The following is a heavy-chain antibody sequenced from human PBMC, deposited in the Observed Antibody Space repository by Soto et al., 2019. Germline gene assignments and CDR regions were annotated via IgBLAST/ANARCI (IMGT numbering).Heavy chain of an antibody. CDR1: GFTFSSYG. J-gene: IGHJ5*02. D-gene: IGHD2-2*01. CDR2: ISYDGSNK. CDR3: AKDHEVPAAMGSIEP. Sequence: QVQLVESGGGVVQPGRSLRLSCAASGFTFSSYGMHWVRQAPGKGLEWVAVISYDGSNKYYADSVKGRFTISRDNSKNTLYLQMNSLRAEDTAVYYCAKDHEVPAAMGSIEPWGQGTLVTVSS. V-gene: IGHV3-30*18.